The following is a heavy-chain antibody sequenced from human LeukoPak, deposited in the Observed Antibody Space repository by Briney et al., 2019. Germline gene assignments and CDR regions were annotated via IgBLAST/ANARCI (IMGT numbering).Heavy chain of an antibody. J-gene: IGHJ3*02. D-gene: IGHD1-7*01. CDR2: IIPSFGAA. Sequence: ASVKVSCKASGGTFNTYAISWLRQAPGQGLEWMGGIIPSFGAADFAQKFQGRVTITADASTTTAYMEMSSLRSEDTAVYYCVKSLELGIMYDAFATWGQGTLVTVSS. V-gene: IGHV1-69*13. CDR1: GGTFNTYA. CDR3: VKSLELGIMYDAFAT.